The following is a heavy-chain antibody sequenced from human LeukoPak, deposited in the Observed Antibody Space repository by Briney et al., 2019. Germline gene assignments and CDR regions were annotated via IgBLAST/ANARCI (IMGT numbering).Heavy chain of an antibody. CDR3: AKAPESSGWTGDY. CDR1: GFTFSSYW. CDR2: INSEGSTR. D-gene: IGHD6-19*01. V-gene: IGHV3-74*01. J-gene: IGHJ4*02. Sequence: GGSLRLSCAASGFTFSSYWMHWVRQVPGKGLVWVSRINSEGSTRSYADSVRGRFTISRDNAKNTLYLQMNSLRAEDTALYYCAKAPESSGWTGDYWGQGTLVTVSS.